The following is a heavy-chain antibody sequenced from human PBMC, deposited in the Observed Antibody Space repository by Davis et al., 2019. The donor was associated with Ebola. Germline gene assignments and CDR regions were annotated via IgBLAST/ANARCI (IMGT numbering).Heavy chain of an antibody. V-gene: IGHV5-10-1*01. J-gene: IGHJ2*01. D-gene: IGHD1-26*01. CDR2: IDPSGSYT. Sequence: GESLKISCKGSGYSFTSYWISWVRQMPGKGLEWMGRIDPSGSYTNYSPSFQGHVTISADKSISTAYLQWSSLKASDTAMYYCAIRGVGATTGGWYFDLWGRGTLVTVSS. CDR1: GYSFTSYW. CDR3: AIRGVGATTGGWYFDL.